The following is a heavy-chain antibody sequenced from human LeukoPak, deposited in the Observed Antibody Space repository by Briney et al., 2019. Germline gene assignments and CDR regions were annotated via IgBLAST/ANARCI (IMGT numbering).Heavy chain of an antibody. Sequence: GGSLRLSCAASGFTFSSYSMNWVRQAPGKGLEWVSLISSSSSYIYYADSVKGRFTISRDNAKNSLYLQMNSLRAEDTAVYYCATGSRGGPIDYWGQGTLVTVSS. CDR2: ISSSSSYI. J-gene: IGHJ4*02. CDR3: ATGSRGGPIDY. D-gene: IGHD3-16*01. CDR1: GFTFSSYS. V-gene: IGHV3-21*01.